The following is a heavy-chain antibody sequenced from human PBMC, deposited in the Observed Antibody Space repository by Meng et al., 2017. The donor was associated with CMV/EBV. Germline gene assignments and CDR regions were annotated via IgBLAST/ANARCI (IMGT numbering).Heavy chain of an antibody. CDR2: ISSSGSTI. V-gene: IGHV3-48*03. D-gene: IGHD6-13*01. J-gene: IGHJ6*02. CDR1: GFTFSSYA. Sequence: GESLKISCAASGFTFSSYAMNWVRQAPGKGLEWVSYISSSGSTIYYADSVKGRFTISRDNAKNSLYLQMNSLRAEDTAVYYCARSSSWYFQNDYYYYGMDVWGQGTTVTVSS. CDR3: ARSSSWYFQNDYYYYGMDV.